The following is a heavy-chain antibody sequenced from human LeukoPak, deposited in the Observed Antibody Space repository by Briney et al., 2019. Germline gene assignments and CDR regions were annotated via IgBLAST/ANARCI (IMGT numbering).Heavy chain of an antibody. J-gene: IGHJ4*02. CDR2: INTDTGNP. V-gene: IGHV7-4-1*02. CDR1: GYTFTSYA. Sequence: ASVKVSCKASGYTFTSYAMNWVRQAPGQGLEWMGWINTDTGNPTYAQGFTGQFVFSLDTSVSTAYLQISGLKAEDTAVYYCARGYCSGGTCPTFIDYWGQGTLVTVSS. D-gene: IGHD2-15*01. CDR3: ARGYCSGGTCPTFIDY.